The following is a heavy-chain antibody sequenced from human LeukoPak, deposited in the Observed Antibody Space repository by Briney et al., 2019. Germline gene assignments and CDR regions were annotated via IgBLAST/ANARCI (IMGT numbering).Heavy chain of an antibody. CDR3: ARGNYDFWSGYFDY. CDR1: GFTFSSYW. Sequence: GGSLRLSCAASGFTFSSYWMNWVRQAPGKGLEWVANIKQDGSEKYYVDSVKGRFTISRDNAKNSLYLQMNSLRAEDTAVYYCARGNYDFWSGYFDYWGQGTLVTVSS. CDR2: IKQDGSEK. V-gene: IGHV3-7*01. J-gene: IGHJ4*02. D-gene: IGHD3-3*01.